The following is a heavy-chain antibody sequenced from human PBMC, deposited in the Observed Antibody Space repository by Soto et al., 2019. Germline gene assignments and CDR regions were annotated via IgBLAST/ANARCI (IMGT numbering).Heavy chain of an antibody. J-gene: IGHJ5*02. CDR3: ARDNGDYQFDP. D-gene: IGHD4-17*01. CDR2: INHSGST. V-gene: IGHV4-34*01. CDR1: GGSFSGYY. Sequence: QVQLQKWGAGLLKPSETLSLTCAVYGGSFSGYYWSWIRQPPGKGLEWIGEINHSGSTNYNPSLKSRVTISVDTSKNQFSLKLSSVTAADTALYYCARDNGDYQFDPWGQGTLVTVSS.